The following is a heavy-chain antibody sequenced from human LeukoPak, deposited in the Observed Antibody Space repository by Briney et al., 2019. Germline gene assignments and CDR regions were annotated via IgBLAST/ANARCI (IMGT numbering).Heavy chain of an antibody. CDR3: ARDYSGSSNHLFDY. V-gene: IGHV3-21*01. CDR1: GFTFSSYS. D-gene: IGHD1-26*01. J-gene: IGHJ4*02. CDR2: ISSSSSYI. Sequence: GGSLRLSCAASGFTFSSYSMNWVRQAPGKGLEWVSSISSSSSYIYYADSVKGRFTISRDNAKNSLYLQMNSLRAEDTAVYYCARDYSGSSNHLFDYWGQGILVTVSS.